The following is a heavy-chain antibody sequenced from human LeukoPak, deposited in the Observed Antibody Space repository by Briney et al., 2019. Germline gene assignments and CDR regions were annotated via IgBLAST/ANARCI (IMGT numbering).Heavy chain of an antibody. CDR3: ARDPRRLWFGEEGSHYFDY. J-gene: IGHJ4*02. Sequence: GGSLRLSCAASGFTFSSYRMTWVRQAPGKGLEWVSYISSSSTIYYADSVKGRFTIYRDNAKNSLYVQMNSLRAEDKVVYYCARDPRRLWFGEEGSHYFDYWGQGTLVTVSS. D-gene: IGHD3-10*01. CDR1: GFTFSSYR. V-gene: IGHV3-48*01. CDR2: ISSSSTI.